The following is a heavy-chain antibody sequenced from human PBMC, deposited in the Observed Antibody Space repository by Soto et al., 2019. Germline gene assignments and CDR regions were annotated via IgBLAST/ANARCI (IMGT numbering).Heavy chain of an antibody. Sequence: SETLSLTCTVSGGSISSYYWSWIRQPAGKGLEWIGRIYTSGSTNYNPSLKSRVTMSVDTSKNQFSLKLSSVTAADTAVYYCARDRLGDVRAVRYYYGMDVWGQGTTVTVSS. V-gene: IGHV4-4*07. CDR1: GGSISSYY. CDR3: ARDRLGDVRAVRYYYGMDV. CDR2: IYTSGST. J-gene: IGHJ6*02. D-gene: IGHD3-10*01.